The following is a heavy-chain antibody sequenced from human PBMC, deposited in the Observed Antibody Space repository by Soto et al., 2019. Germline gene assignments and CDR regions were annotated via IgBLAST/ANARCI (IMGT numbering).Heavy chain of an antibody. CDR3: APFGHGSGSYYRSVGTDY. Sequence: SETLSLTCTVSGDSITSSSHYWGWIRQSPGKGLENIANIYYDGSTYYNPSLKSRVAISLDTSKNQFSLKLSTVTAADTAVYYCAPFGHGSGSYYRSVGTDYWGQGTLVTVSS. CDR1: GDSITSSSHY. V-gene: IGHV4-39*01. D-gene: IGHD3-10*01. J-gene: IGHJ4*02. CDR2: IYYDGST.